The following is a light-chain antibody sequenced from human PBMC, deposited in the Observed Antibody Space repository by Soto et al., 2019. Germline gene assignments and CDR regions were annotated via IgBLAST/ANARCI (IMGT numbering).Light chain of an antibody. Sequence: EIVMAQSPATLSVSPGETASLSCRASQTVGSDLAWYQQKPGQAPRLLIYSSSSRGPNIPARFSGSGSGTEFTLTISSLQSEDFAVYYCQQYNKWPRTFGQGTKVDIK. J-gene: IGKJ1*01. V-gene: IGKV3-15*01. CDR1: QTVGSD. CDR2: SSS. CDR3: QQYNKWPRT.